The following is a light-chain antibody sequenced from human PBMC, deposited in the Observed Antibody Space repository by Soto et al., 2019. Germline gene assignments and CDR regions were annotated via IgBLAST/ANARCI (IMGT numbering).Light chain of an antibody. J-gene: IGKJ1*01. CDR3: QQSNNWPKT. Sequence: EIVMTQSPATLSVYPGETATLSCRASQSVNSNLAWYQQKPGQAPRLLISDASTRAAGLPARFSGSGSGTEFTLTISSLQSEDFAVYFCQQSNNWPKTFGQGTKVEIK. CDR2: DAS. CDR1: QSVNSN. V-gene: IGKV3-15*01.